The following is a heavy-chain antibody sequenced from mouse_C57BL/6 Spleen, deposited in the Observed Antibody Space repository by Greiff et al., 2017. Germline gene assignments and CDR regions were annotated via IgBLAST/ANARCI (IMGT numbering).Heavy chain of an antibody. CDR1: GYAFSSSW. D-gene: IGHD1-1*01. CDR3: APITTVGYFDV. Sequence: VKVVESGPELVKPGASVKISCKASGYAFSSSWMNWVKQRPGKGLEWIGRIYPGDGDTNYNGKFKGKATLTADKSSSTAYMQLSSLTSEDSAVYFCAPITTVGYFDVWGTGTTVTVSS. V-gene: IGHV1-82*01. CDR2: IYPGDGDT. J-gene: IGHJ1*03.